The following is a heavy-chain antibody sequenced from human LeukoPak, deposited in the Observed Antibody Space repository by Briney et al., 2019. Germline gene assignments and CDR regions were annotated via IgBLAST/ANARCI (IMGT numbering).Heavy chain of an antibody. Sequence: SETLSLTCTVSGDSIHSSYWSWIRQLPWGLEWIGYLHSSGVTKSNPSLESRVTISVDTSKNQFSLKLSSVTAADTAVYYCARETTYYDILTGNAFDIWGQGTMVTVSS. CDR3: ARETTYYDILTGNAFDI. CDR1: GDSIHSSY. D-gene: IGHD3-9*01. CDR2: LHSSGVT. J-gene: IGHJ3*02. V-gene: IGHV4-59*01.